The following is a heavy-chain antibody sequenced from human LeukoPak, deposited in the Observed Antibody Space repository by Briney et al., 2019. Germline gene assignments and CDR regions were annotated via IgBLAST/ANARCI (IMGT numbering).Heavy chain of an antibody. V-gene: IGHV4-59*01. CDR3: AREGLGYCSSTSCFLFDY. D-gene: IGHD2-2*01. CDR1: GGSISSYY. Sequence: SETLSLTCTVSGGSISSYYWSWIRQPPGKGLEWIGYIYYSGSTNYNPSLKSRVTISVDTSKNQFSLKLSSVTAADTAVYYCAREGLGYCSSTSCFLFDYWGQGTLVTVSS. J-gene: IGHJ4*02. CDR2: IYYSGST.